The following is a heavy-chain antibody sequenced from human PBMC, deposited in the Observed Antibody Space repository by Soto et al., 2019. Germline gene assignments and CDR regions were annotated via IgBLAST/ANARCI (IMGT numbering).Heavy chain of an antibody. CDR3: AKEPGAGYYYHKEKSQYFQH. J-gene: IGHJ1*01. D-gene: IGHD3-22*01. V-gene: IGHV4-30-2*01. CDR1: GGSISSGGYS. CDR2: IYHSGST. Sequence: PSETLSLTCAVSGGSISSGGYSWSWIRQPPGKGLEWIGYIYHSGSTYYNPSLKSRFTISRDNSKNTLYLQMNSLRAEDTAVYYCAKEPGAGYYYHKEKSQYFQHWGQGTLVTVSS.